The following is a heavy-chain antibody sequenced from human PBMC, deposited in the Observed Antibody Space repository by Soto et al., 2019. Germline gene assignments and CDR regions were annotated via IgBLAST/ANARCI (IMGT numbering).Heavy chain of an antibody. J-gene: IGHJ3*02. CDR1: GFTFSSYA. CDR3: AKANGPIAVAPDAFDI. Sequence: PGGSLRLSCAASGFTFSSYAMSWVRQAPGKGLEWVSAISGSGGSTYYADSVKGRFTISRDNSKNTLYLQMNSLRAEDTAVYYCAKANGPIAVAPDAFDIWGQGTMVTVSS. CDR2: ISGSGGST. D-gene: IGHD6-19*01. V-gene: IGHV3-23*01.